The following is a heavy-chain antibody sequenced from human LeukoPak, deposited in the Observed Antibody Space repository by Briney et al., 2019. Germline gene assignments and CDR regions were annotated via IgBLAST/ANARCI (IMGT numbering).Heavy chain of an antibody. CDR1: GGSISSGSYL. J-gene: IGHJ5*02. CDR2: ISYSGST. Sequence: PSETLSLTCTVSGGSISSGSYLWGCIRQSPGKGLEWIGSISYSGSTYYNPSLKSRVTVSVDTSKDQFSLKVTSVTAADTAVYYCARWVGNRNWFDPWGQGTLVTVSS. CDR3: ARWVGNRNWFDP. V-gene: IGHV4-39*07. D-gene: IGHD1-26*01.